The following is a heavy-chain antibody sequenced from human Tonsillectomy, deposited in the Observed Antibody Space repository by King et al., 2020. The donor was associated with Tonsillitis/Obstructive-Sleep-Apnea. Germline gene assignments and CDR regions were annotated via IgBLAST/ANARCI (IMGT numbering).Heavy chain of an antibody. CDR1: GYTFTSYA. Sequence: FQLVQSGSELKKPGASVKVSCKATGYTFTSYAMNWVRQAPGQGLEWMGWINTSTGNPTYAQGFTGRFVFSLDTSVSTAYLQISSLKAEDTAVYYCARWGVAATPYYFDYWGQGTLVTVSS. CDR3: ARWGVAATPYYFDY. D-gene: IGHD2-15*01. J-gene: IGHJ4*02. V-gene: IGHV7-4-1*02. CDR2: INTSTGNP.